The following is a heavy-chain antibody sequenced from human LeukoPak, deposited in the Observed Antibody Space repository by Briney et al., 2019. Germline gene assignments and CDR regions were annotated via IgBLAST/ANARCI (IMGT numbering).Heavy chain of an antibody. J-gene: IGHJ4*02. CDR1: GGYLSSYY. CDR2: VHYSGSN. CDR3: PTLGDYYDSSGYHDY. V-gene: IGHV4-59*01. D-gene: IGHD3-22*01. Sequence: SETLSLTCTVSGGYLSSYYWSWIRQPPGEGLEWIGYVHYSGSNNYNPSLKTRVTISVDTSKNQFSLKLSSVTAADTAVNYCPTLGDYYDSSGYHDYWGQGTPVTVSS.